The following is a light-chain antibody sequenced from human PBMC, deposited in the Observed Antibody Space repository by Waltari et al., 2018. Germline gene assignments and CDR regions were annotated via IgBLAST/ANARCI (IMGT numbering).Light chain of an antibody. Sequence: QSALTQPASVSGSPGQSITISCTGTSSDVGSYNLVSWYQQHPGKAPKPMIYEAIKRPPGVSNRFSGSKAGHTASLTISGLQAEYEADYYCCSYAAHDTVVFGGGTKLTVL. V-gene: IGLV2-23*01. CDR2: EAI. CDR3: CSYAAHDTVV. CDR1: SSDVGSYNL. J-gene: IGLJ2*01.